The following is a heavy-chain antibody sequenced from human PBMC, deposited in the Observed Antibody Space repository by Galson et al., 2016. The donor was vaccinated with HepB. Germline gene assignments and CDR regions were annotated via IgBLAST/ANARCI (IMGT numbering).Heavy chain of an antibody. D-gene: IGHD3-3*01. CDR1: GFTFRSYA. CDR3: AKDWRPLRVLEWLSDDFDI. V-gene: IGHV3-23*01. Sequence: SLRLSCAASGFTFRSYAMSWVRQAPGKGLEWVAGINGSGGSALSADSVKGRFTISRDNSKNTLYLQMNSLRAEDTAVYYCAKDWRPLRVLEWLSDDFDIWGQGTMVTVSS. CDR2: INGSGGSA. J-gene: IGHJ3*02.